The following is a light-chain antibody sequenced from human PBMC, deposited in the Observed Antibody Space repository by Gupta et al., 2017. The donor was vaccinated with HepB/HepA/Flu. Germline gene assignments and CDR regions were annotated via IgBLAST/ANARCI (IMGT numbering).Light chain of an antibody. CDR2: DTS. V-gene: IGKV3-11*01. CDR1: QNVRGL. Sequence: EIVLTQSPATLPFSPGEGATLSCRASQNVRGLLAWYQHRPGQAPRLLVYDTSNRATGIPARFSGSGSGTDFTLTISSLEPEDFAVYYCQQRSSWPLTFGGGTKVEIQ. CDR3: QQRSSWPLT. J-gene: IGKJ4*01.